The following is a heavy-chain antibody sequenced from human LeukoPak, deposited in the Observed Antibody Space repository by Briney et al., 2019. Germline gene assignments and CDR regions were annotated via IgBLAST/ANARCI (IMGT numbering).Heavy chain of an antibody. CDR2: IRHDGSNK. Sequence: GGSLRLFWAASGFTFSSYGMHWVRQAPGKGLEWVAFIRHDGSNKYYADSVKGRFTISRDNSKNTLYLQMNSLRAEDTAVYNCAKDLRILGSSFDYWGQGTLGTVSS. V-gene: IGHV3-30*02. CDR3: AKDLRILGSSFDY. D-gene: IGHD3-9*01. J-gene: IGHJ4*02. CDR1: GFTFSSYG.